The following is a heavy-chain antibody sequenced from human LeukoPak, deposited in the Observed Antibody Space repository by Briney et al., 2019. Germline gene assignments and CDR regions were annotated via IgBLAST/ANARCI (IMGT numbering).Heavy chain of an antibody. J-gene: IGHJ4*02. CDR3: ARGGVVVTAYFDY. CDR1: GYRFTSYW. V-gene: IGHV5-51*01. D-gene: IGHD2-15*01. CDR2: VYPGDSDT. Sequence: GESLQISCKGFGYRFTSYWIGWVRQMPGKGLEWMGIVYPGDSDTRYSPSFQGQVTISADKSISTAYLQWSSLKASDTAMYYCARGGVVVTAYFDYWGQGTLVTVSS.